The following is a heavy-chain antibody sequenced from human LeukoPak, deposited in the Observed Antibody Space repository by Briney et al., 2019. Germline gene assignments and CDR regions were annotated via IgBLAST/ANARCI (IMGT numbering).Heavy chain of an antibody. CDR2: IIPIFGTA. CDR3: ARAYYYDSSGYYGY. Sequence: SVKVSCKASGGTFSSYAISWVRQAPGQGLEWMGGIIPIFGTANYAQKFQGRVAITADESTSTAYMELSSLRSEDTAVYYCARAYYYDSSGYYGYWGQGTLVTVSS. J-gene: IGHJ4*02. CDR1: GGTFSSYA. V-gene: IGHV1-69*13. D-gene: IGHD3-22*01.